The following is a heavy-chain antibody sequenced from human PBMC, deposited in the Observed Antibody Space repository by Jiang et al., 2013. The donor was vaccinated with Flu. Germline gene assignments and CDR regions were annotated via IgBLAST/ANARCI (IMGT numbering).Heavy chain of an antibody. CDR1: TFSSYA. J-gene: IGHJ4*02. D-gene: IGHD6-19*01. CDR3: ARDLKAQWLPSFDY. CDR2: ISYDGSNK. V-gene: IGHV3-30-3*01. Sequence: TFSSYAMHWVRQAPGKGLEWVAVISYDGSNKYYADSVKGRFTISRDNSKNTLYLQMNSLRAEDTAVYYCARDLKAQWLPSFDYWGQGTLVTVSS.